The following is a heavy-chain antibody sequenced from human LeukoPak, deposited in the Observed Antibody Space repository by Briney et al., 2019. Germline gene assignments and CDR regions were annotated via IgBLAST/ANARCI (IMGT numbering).Heavy chain of an antibody. V-gene: IGHV4-31*11. J-gene: IGHJ3*02. CDR1: GGSISSGGYY. CDR3: ARDRSYNWKVFAFDI. CDR2: IYYSGST. Sequence: SETLSLTCAVSGGSISSGGYYWSWIRQHPGKGLEWIGYIYYSGSTYYNPSLKSRVTISVDTSKNQFSLKLSSVTAADTAVYYCARDRSYNWKVFAFDIWGQGTMVTVSS. D-gene: IGHD1-1*01.